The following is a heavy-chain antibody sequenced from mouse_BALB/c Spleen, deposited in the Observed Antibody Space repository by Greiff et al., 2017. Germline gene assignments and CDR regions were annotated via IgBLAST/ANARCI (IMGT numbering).Heavy chain of an antibody. J-gene: IGHJ3*01. V-gene: IGHV2-6-7*01. CDR2: ICGDGST. CDR3: ARNDDYDAGFAY. CDR1: GFSLTGYG. D-gene: IGHD2-4*01. Sequence: VQWVESGPGLVAPSQSLSITCTVSGFSLTGYGVNWVRQPPGKGLEWLGMICGDGSTDYYSALKSRLSISKVNSKSQVYLKMSSLQTDDTARYYYARNDDYDAGFAYWGQGTLVTVSA.